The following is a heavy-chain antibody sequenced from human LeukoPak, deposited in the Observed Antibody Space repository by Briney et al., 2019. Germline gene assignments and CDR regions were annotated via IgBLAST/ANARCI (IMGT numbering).Heavy chain of an antibody. CDR1: GYTFTGYY. Sequence: ASVKVFCKASGYTFTGYYMHWVRQAPGQGLEYMGWINPNSGGTKSAEKFQGRVTMTRDTSISTGYRELSGLASDDAAVYYCARTSVEVGQNYYGMDVWGQGTTVTVSS. J-gene: IGHJ6*02. V-gene: IGHV1-2*02. CDR2: INPNSGGT. CDR3: ARTSVEVGQNYYGMDV. D-gene: IGHD3-22*01.